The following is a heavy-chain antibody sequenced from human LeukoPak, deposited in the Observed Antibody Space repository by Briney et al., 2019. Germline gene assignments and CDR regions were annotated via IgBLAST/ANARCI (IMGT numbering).Heavy chain of an antibody. Sequence: GSLRLSCAASGFTVSSNYMSWVRQAPGKGLEWIGSFYHSGITYYNESLKSRLTMSLQTSNNQFFLKLSSVTAADTAVYYCTRDRYWGQGILVTVSS. CDR1: GFTVSSNY. CDR2: FYHSGIT. V-gene: IGHV4-38-2*02. CDR3: TRDRY. J-gene: IGHJ4*02.